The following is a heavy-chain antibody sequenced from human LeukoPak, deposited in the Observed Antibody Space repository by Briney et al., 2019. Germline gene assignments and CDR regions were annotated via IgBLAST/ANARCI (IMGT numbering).Heavy chain of an antibody. CDR1: GFTFSSYA. D-gene: IGHD6-19*01. CDR2: ISSNGGST. CDR3: ARDNRKYSGWYLPRYYYYGMDV. V-gene: IGHV3-64*01. J-gene: IGHJ6*02. Sequence: GGSLRLSCAASGFTFSSYAMHWVRQAPGKGLEYVSAISSNGGSTYYANSVKGRFTISRDNSKNTLYLQMGSLRAEDMAVYYCARDNRKYSGWYLPRYYYYGMDVWGQGTTVTVSS.